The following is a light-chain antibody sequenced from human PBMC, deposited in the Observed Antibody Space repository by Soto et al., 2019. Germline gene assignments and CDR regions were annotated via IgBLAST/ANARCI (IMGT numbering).Light chain of an antibody. Sequence: DIQMTQSPSSLSASVGDRVTITCRASQTITNYLNWYQQKPGKAPHLLIYAASILQSGVPSRFSGSGSGTDFTLSISYLQPEDCATSFCQQSYRSPWTFGQGTKVEI. CDR2: AAS. CDR1: QTITNY. CDR3: QQSYRSPWT. J-gene: IGKJ1*01. V-gene: IGKV1-39*01.